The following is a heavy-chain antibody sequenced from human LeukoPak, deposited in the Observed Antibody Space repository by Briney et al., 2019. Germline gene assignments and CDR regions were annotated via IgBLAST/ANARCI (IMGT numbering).Heavy chain of an antibody. D-gene: IGHD6-6*01. J-gene: IGHJ4*02. CDR2: IWYDGNNK. Sequence: GGSLRLSCAASGFTFSSYGMHWVRQAPGKGLEWVAVIWYDGNNKYYADSVKGRFTISRDNSKNTLYLQMNSLRAEDTAVYYCARHRVEYSSSSSGRAYYFDYWGQGTLVTVSS. V-gene: IGHV3-33*01. CDR1: GFTFSSYG. CDR3: ARHRVEYSSSSSGRAYYFDY.